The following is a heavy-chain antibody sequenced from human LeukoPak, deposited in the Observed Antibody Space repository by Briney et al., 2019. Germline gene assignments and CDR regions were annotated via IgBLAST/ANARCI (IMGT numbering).Heavy chain of an antibody. D-gene: IGHD6-6*01. J-gene: IGHJ6*03. CDR1: GGTFSSYA. CDR3: ARGVIAARYSLNYYYYMDV. CDR2: IIPIFGTA. Sequence: SVKVSCKASGGTFSSYAISWVRQAPGQGLEWMGGIIPIFGTANYAQRFQGRVTITTDESTSTAYMELSSLRSEDTAVYYCARGVIAARYSLNYYYYMDVWGKGTTVTVSS. V-gene: IGHV1-69*05.